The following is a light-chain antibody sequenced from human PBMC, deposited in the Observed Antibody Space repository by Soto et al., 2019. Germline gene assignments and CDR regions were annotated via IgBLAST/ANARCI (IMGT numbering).Light chain of an antibody. CDR3: QHYVTSLTT. J-gene: IGKJ1*01. CDR1: QSVSSSY. V-gene: IGKV3-20*01. Sequence: ESVLTQSPGTLSLSPGERATLSCRASQSVSSSYLAWYQQKPGQAPRLLIYAASTRATGIPDRFSGSGSGRDFTLTISRLEPEDFAVYYCQHYVTSLTTFGQGTKVEVK. CDR2: AAS.